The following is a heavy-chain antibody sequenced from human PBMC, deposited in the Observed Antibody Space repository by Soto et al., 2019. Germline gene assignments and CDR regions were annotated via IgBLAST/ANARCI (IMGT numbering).Heavy chain of an antibody. V-gene: IGHV4-39*01. D-gene: IGHD2-8*01. CDR1: GASISSRNYY. Sequence: WETLSLTCNVSGASISSRNYYWGWIRQPPGKGLEWFGSIFYSGSTYYNPSLRSRVTISIVTSQNQFSLRLTSVTAADMAVYYCVRHPRIMVPRQHDYYFDTWGPGNLVTVSS. CDR3: VRHPRIMVPRQHDYYFDT. CDR2: IFYSGST. J-gene: IGHJ4*02.